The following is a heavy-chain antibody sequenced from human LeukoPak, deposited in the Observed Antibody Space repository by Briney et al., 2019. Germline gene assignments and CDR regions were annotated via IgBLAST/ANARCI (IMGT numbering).Heavy chain of an antibody. CDR3: ARDNYNGSGTYYSNFDY. J-gene: IGHJ4*02. D-gene: IGHD3-10*01. CDR1: GFTFSNYG. Sequence: GGSLRLSCAASGFTFSNYGMHWVRQAPGKGPEWVAVTWYDGSNKYYADSVKGRFTISRDNSKNTLYLQMNSLRDEDTALYYCARDNYNGSGTYYSNFDYWGQGTLVTVSS. V-gene: IGHV3-33*01. CDR2: TWYDGSNK.